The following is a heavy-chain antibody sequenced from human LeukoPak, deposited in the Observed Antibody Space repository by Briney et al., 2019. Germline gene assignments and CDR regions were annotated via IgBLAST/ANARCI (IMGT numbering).Heavy chain of an antibody. CDR2: IYTRGST. J-gene: IGHJ4*02. D-gene: IGHD5-12*01. CDR3: ARVRVGSGYDYYFDY. CDR1: GGFISSYY. Sequence: PSETLSLTCTVSGGFISSYYWSWIRQPAGKGLEWIGRIYTRGSTNYNPSLKSRVTMSVDTSKNQFSLKLSSVTAADTAVYYCARVRVGSGYDYYFDYWGQGTLVTVSS. V-gene: IGHV4-4*07.